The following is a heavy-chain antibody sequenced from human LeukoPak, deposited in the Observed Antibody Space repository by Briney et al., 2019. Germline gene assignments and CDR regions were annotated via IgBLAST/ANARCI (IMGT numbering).Heavy chain of an antibody. D-gene: IGHD3-22*01. J-gene: IGHJ3*02. CDR3: AKDFREYGDTYYYDSSGYSPIDAFDI. V-gene: IGHV3-30*18. Sequence: EPGRSLRLSCAASGFTFSSYGMHWVRQAPGKGLEWVAVISYDGSNKYYADSVKGRFTISRDNSKNTLYLQMNSLRAEDTAVYYCAKDFREYGDTYYYDSSGYSPIDAFDIWGQGTMVTVSS. CDR2: ISYDGSNK. CDR1: GFTFSSYG.